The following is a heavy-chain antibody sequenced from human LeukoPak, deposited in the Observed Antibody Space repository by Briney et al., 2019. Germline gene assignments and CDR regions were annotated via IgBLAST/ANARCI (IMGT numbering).Heavy chain of an antibody. J-gene: IGHJ1*01. CDR2: ISTYSGNT. CDR3: ARPPPYSSEYFLH. CDR1: GYILTKYG. D-gene: IGHD3-22*01. V-gene: IGHV1-18*04. Sequence: ASVKVSCKAFGYILTKYGISWVRQGPGQGLEWMGYISTYSGNTNYAQKFQGRVTMTTDTSTSTAYMELRSLRSDDTAIYYCARPPPYSSEYFLHWGQGTLVTVSS.